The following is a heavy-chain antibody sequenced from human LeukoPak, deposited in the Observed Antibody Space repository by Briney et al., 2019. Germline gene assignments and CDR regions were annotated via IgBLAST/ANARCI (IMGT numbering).Heavy chain of an antibody. Sequence: SLRLSCAASGFTFDDYAMHWVRHAPAQGLEWVSGVSWNSGGIGYADSVKGRFTISRDNSKNTLYLQMNSLIAEDTALDYCAKDRVDTATRSGDFDYWGQGTLVTVSS. D-gene: IGHD5-18*01. CDR1: GFTFDDYA. V-gene: IGHV3-9*01. CDR3: AKDRVDTATRSGDFDY. CDR2: VSWNSGGI. J-gene: IGHJ4*01.